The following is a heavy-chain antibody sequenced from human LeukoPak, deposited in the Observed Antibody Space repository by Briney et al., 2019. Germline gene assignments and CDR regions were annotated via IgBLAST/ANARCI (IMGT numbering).Heavy chain of an antibody. CDR1: GFTFNNYW. D-gene: IGHD3-22*01. CDR2: IYSGGST. CDR3: ARAAGSGYYKYYFDY. Sequence: GGSLRLSCVASGFTFNNYWMSWVRQAPGKGLEWVSVIYSGGSTYYADSVKGRFTISRDNAKNSLYLQMNSLRAEDTAVYYCARAAGSGYYKYYFDYWGQGTLVTVSS. J-gene: IGHJ4*02. V-gene: IGHV3-66*01.